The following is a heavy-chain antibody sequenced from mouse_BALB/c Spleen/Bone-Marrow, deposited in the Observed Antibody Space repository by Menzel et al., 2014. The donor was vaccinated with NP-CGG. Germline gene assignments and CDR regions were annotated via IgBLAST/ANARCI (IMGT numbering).Heavy chain of an antibody. CDR1: GFTFIAYT. J-gene: IGHJ4*01. CDR3: ARHGEERPVLAMDY. Sequence: DVQLVESGGGLVEPGGPLKLSCAASGFTFIAYTMSWVRQTPEKRLEWVAYINNGGGSTYYPDTVKGRFTISRDNAKNTLYLQMSSLKSEDTAMYYCARHGEERPVLAMDYWGQGTSVTVSS. V-gene: IGHV5-12-2*01. D-gene: IGHD2-14*01. CDR2: INNGGGST.